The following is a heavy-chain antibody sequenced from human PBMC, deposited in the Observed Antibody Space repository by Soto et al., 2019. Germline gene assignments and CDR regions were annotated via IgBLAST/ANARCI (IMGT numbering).Heavy chain of an antibody. V-gene: IGHV3-15*07. CDR3: TTIASSWCA. Sequence: EVQLVEAGGGLVKPGGSLRLSCAASSFTFSNAWMNWVRQAPGKGLEWVGRIKSKTDGGTVDYAAPVKDRFTISRDDSINSLFLQMNSLKTADTAMYYCTTIASSWCAWGQGTLFTVS. D-gene: IGHD6-13*01. CDR2: IKSKTDGGTV. CDR1: SFTFSNAW. J-gene: IGHJ1*01.